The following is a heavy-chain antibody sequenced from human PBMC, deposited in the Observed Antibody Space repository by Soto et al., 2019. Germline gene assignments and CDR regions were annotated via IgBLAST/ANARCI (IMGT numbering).Heavy chain of an antibody. CDR1: GDRVSSNSAA. Sequence: SQTLSLTCAISGDRVSSNSAAWNWIRQSPSRGLEWLGRTYYRSKWYNDYAVSVKSRITINPDTSKNQFSLQLNSVTPEDTAVYYCARWARVVVAATRYYGMDVWGQGTTVTVSS. D-gene: IGHD2-15*01. J-gene: IGHJ6*02. CDR2: TYYRSKWYN. CDR3: ARWARVVVAATRYYGMDV. V-gene: IGHV6-1*01.